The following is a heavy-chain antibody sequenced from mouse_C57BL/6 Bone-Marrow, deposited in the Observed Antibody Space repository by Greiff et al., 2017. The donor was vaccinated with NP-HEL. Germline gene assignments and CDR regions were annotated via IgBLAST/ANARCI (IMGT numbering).Heavy chain of an antibody. CDR1: GYTFTSYT. D-gene: IGHD6-1*01. V-gene: IGHV1-4*01. Sequence: QVQLQQSGAELARPGASVKMSCKASGYTFTSYTMHWVKQRPGQGLEWIGYINTSSGYTKYNQKLKDKATLTADKSSSTAYMQLSSLTSEDSAVYYCARWGLAWFAYWGQGTLVTVSA. CDR2: INTSSGYT. CDR3: ARWGLAWFAY. J-gene: IGHJ3*01.